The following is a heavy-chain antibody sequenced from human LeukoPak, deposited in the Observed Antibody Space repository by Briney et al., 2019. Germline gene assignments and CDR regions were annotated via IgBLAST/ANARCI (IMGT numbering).Heavy chain of an antibody. CDR1: GCTFSTYA. J-gene: IGHJ3*02. CDR3: ARGGGLGLRGPWAFDI. CDR2: MSSGSSYI. V-gene: IGHV3-21*06. D-gene: IGHD1-7*01. Sequence: GGSLRLSCAASGCTFSTYAMNWVRQPPGKGREGVSCMSSGSSYINYADSVKGRFTISRDSAKNSLYLQMNSLRAEDAAVYYCARGGGLGLRGPWAFDIWGQGTMVTVSS.